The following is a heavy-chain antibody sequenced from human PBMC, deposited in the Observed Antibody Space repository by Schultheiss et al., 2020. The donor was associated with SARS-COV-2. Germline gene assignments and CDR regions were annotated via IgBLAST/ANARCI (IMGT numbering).Heavy chain of an antibody. D-gene: IGHD6-13*01. CDR1: GGSISSGDYY. J-gene: IGHJ4*02. Sequence: SETLSLTCTVSGGSISSGDYYWSWIRQPAGKGLEWIGRIYTSGSTNYNPSLKSRVTISVDTSKNQFSLKLSSVTAADTAVYYCAGGLEQQLVSGYWGQGTLVTVSS. CDR2: IYTSGST. V-gene: IGHV4-61*02. CDR3: AGGLEQQLVSGY.